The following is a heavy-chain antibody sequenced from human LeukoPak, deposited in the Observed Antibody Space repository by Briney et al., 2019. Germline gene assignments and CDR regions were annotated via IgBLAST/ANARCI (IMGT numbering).Heavy chain of an antibody. D-gene: IGHD6-13*01. J-gene: IGHJ5*02. CDR2: ISGSGGST. CDR3: AQGGIAPAGTFRFDP. V-gene: IGHV3-23*01. Sequence: GGSLRLSCAASGFTFSSYAMSWVRHAPGKGLEWVSAISGSGGSTYYADSVKGRFTISRDNSKNTLYLQMNSLRAEDTAVYYCAQGGIAPAGTFRFDPWGQGTLVTVSS. CDR1: GFTFSSYA.